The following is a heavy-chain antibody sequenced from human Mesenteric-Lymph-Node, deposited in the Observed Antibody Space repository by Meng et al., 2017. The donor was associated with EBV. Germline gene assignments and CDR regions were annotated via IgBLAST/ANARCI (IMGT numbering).Heavy chain of an antibody. CDR3: ASSLRLGYYYDY. CDR2: INAGNGNT. V-gene: IGHV1-3*01. J-gene: IGHJ4*02. Sequence: QVQLVQSGAEVKKXXSXVKVSCKASGGTFSSYAISWVRQAPGQRLEWMGRINAGNGNTKYSHKFQGRVTITRDTSANTAYMELSSLRSEDTAVYYCASSLRLGYYYDYWGQGTLVTVSS. CDR1: GGTFSSYA. D-gene: IGHD3-22*01.